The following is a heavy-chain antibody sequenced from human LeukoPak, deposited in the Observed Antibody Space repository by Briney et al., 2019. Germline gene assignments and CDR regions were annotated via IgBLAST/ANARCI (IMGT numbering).Heavy chain of an antibody. J-gene: IGHJ4*02. V-gene: IGHV1-2*02. Sequence: ASVKVSCKASGYTFTGYYMHWVRQAPGQGLEWMGWINPNSGGTNYAQKFQGRVTMTRDTSISTAYMELSRLRSDDTAVYYCARHSIVVVTAIPDYWGQGTLVTVSS. D-gene: IGHD2-21*02. CDR3: ARHSIVVVTAIPDY. CDR1: GYTFTGYY. CDR2: INPNSGGT.